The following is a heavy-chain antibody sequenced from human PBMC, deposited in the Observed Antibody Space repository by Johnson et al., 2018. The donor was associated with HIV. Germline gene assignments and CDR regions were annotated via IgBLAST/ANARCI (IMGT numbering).Heavy chain of an antibody. V-gene: IGHV3-64*01. D-gene: IGHD3-10*01. Sequence: VQLVESGGGLVQPGGSLRLSCAASGFIFSSYAMHWVRQAPGKGLQYVSAISSNGGSTYYANSVKGSFTISRDNSRNTLYLQMGRLRVEDMAVYYCARDVASVYGSGDHAFDIWGQGTMVTVSS. J-gene: IGHJ3*02. CDR3: ARDVASVYGSGDHAFDI. CDR2: ISSNGGST. CDR1: GFIFSSYA.